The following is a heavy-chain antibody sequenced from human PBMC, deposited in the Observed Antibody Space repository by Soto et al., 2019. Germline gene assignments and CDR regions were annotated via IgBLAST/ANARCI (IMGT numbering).Heavy chain of an antibody. V-gene: IGHV3-7*01. CDR1: GFTFSSYW. J-gene: IGHJ6*02. Sequence: PGGSLRLSCAASGFTFSSYWMRWVRQAPGKGLEWVANIKQDGSEKYYVDSVKGRFTISRDNAKNSLYLQMNSLRAEDTAVYYCARDLRVVTNTDYYYYGMDVWGQGTTVTVSS. CDR2: IKQDGSEK. CDR3: ARDLRVVTNTDYYYYGMDV. D-gene: IGHD3-22*01.